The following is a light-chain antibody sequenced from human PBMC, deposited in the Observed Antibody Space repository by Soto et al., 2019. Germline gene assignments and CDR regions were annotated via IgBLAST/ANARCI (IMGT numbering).Light chain of an antibody. J-gene: IGLJ2*01. CDR2: YDS. Sequence: SYELTQPPSVSVAPGKTARITCGGNNIGSKSVHWYQQKPGQAPVLVIYYDSDRPSGIPERFSGSNSGNTATLTISRVEAGDEADYYCQVWDSSSDHIVVFGGGTQLTVL. V-gene: IGLV3-21*04. CDR3: QVWDSSSDHIVV. CDR1: NIGSKS.